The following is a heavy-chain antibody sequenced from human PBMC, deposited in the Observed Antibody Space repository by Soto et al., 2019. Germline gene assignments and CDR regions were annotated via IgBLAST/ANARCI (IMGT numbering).Heavy chain of an antibody. CDR1: GFTVSSTY. CDR2: IYSAGTT. D-gene: IGHD4-17*01. V-gene: IGHV3-66*01. J-gene: IGHJ4*02. CDR3: ARGPSYSDSYFDH. Sequence: GGSLRLSCASSGFTVSSTYMTWVRQAPGKGLEWVSVIYSAGTTYYADSVKGRFTISRDNSKNTVYLQMNSLRLEDTAVYYCARGPSYSDSYFDHWGQGTLVTVSS.